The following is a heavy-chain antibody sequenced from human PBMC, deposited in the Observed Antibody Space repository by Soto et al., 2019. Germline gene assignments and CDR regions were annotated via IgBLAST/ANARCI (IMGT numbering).Heavy chain of an antibody. D-gene: IGHD3-3*01. V-gene: IGHV3-15*07. Sequence: GGSLRLSCAASGFTFSNAWMNWVRQAPGKGLEWVGRIKSKTDGGTTDYAAPVKGRFTISRDDSKNTLYLQMNSLKTEDTAVYYCTRFYDFWSGYFYYGMDVWGQGTTVTVSS. CDR2: IKSKTDGGTT. J-gene: IGHJ6*02. CDR3: TRFYDFWSGYFYYGMDV. CDR1: GFTFSNAW.